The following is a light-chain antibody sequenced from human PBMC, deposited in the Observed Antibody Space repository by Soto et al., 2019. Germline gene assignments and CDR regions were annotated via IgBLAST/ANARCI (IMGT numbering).Light chain of an antibody. V-gene: IGKV1-33*01. CDR1: QSITNY. J-gene: IGKJ5*01. Sequence: DIQMTQSPSSLSASVGDRVTTTYQASQSITNYLNWYQQKPGKAPKLLIYGACNLETGVRSRFSGSGSGTDFTFTISSLQAEDIATYFCQQYDSVFTFGQGTRLEIK. CDR3: QQYDSVFT. CDR2: GAC.